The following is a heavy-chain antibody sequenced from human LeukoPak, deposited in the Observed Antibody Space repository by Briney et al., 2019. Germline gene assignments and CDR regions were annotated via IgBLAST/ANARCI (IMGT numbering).Heavy chain of an antibody. D-gene: IGHD1-26*01. J-gene: IGHJ4*02. CDR3: ARSGGSYRKHEFDY. CDR1: GGSISSGGYY. CDR2: IYYSGST. Sequence: SETLSLTCTVSGGSISSGGYYWRWIRQHPGKGLEWIGYIYYSGSTYYNPSLKSRVTISVDTSKNQFSLKLSSVTAADTAVYYCARSGGSYRKHEFDYWGQGTLVTVSS. V-gene: IGHV4-31*03.